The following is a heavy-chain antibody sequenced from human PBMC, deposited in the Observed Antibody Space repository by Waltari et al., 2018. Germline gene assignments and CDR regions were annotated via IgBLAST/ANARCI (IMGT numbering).Heavy chain of an antibody. V-gene: IGHV6-1*01. CDR2: TYYRSKWYN. J-gene: IGHJ4*02. CDR3: ARGSYSTFDY. D-gene: IGHD1-26*01. CDR1: GDSVPSHRAP. Sequence: QVQLQQSGPGLVKPSQTLPLTRAISGDSVPSHRAPSTWIRQSPSRGLEWLGRTYYRSKWYNDYAVSVKSRITINPDTSKNQFSLQLNSVTPEDTAVYYCARGSYSTFDYWGQGTLVTVSS.